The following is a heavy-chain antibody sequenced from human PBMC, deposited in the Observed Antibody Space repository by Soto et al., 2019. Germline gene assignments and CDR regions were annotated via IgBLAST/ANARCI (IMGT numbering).Heavy chain of an antibody. V-gene: IGHV3-7*01. CDR2: INQDGSER. CDR3: VCGGNFFVY. J-gene: IGHJ4*02. D-gene: IGHD3-16*01. Sequence: EVQLVESGGGLVQPGGSLSLPCAASGFTFSTYWMTWVRQPAGKGLEWVASINQDGSERYYVDSVRGRFTISRDNAKNSLYLQMNSLRAEDTAVYYCVCGGNFFVYWGQGTLVTVSP. CDR1: GFTFSTYW.